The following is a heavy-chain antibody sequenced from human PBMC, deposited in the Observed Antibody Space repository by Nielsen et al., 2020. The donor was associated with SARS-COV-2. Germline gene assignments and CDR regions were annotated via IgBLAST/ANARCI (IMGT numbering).Heavy chain of an antibody. D-gene: IGHD6-19*01. CDR1: GYTFSTFA. Sequence: ASVKVSCKASGYTFSTFAIHWVRQAPGQGLEWMGRINPNSGGTNYAQKFQGWVTMTRDTSISTAYMELSRLRSDDTAVYYCARDREGAVAGTYYYYGMDVWGQGTTVTVSS. J-gene: IGHJ6*02. CDR2: INPNSGGT. V-gene: IGHV1-2*04. CDR3: ARDREGAVAGTYYYYGMDV.